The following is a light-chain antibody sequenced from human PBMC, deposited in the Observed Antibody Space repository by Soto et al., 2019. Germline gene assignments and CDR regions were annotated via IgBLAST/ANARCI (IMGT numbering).Light chain of an antibody. CDR3: QQYGRSGT. V-gene: IGKV3-20*01. J-gene: IGKJ1*01. Sequence: EIVLTQSPGAXSXXPXXXXXXXXRASQSVSNNYLAWYQQKPGQAPRLLIYGASNRATGIPDRFSGSGSGTDFTITFGRLEPEDYAVYSCQQYGRSGTSGQGTKVDIK. CDR2: GAS. CDR1: QSVSNNY.